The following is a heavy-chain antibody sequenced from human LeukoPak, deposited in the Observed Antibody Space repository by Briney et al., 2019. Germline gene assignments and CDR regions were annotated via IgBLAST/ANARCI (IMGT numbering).Heavy chain of an antibody. Sequence: GGSLRLSCAASGFTVSSNYMSWVRQAPGKGLEWVSVIYSGGRTYYADSVKGRFTISRDNSKNTLYLQMNSLRVEDTAVYYCARAEGSGSSFDYWGQGTLVTVSS. V-gene: IGHV3-53*01. CDR1: GFTVSSNY. CDR2: IYSGGRT. D-gene: IGHD3-10*01. J-gene: IGHJ4*02. CDR3: ARAEGSGSSFDY.